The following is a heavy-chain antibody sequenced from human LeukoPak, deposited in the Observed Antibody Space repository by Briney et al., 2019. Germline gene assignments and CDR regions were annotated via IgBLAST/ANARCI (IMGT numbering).Heavy chain of an antibody. V-gene: IGHV3-74*01. D-gene: IGHD1-26*01. Sequence: QSGGSLRLSCATSGFTFTSYWMHWVRQVPGKGLVWVSRINDDGSSTSYADFVKGRFTISRDNAKNTLYLQMNSLRAEDMAVYYCARAGVGHDYLLNSWGQGTLVTVSS. CDR3: ARAGVGHDYLLNS. CDR1: GFTFTSYW. J-gene: IGHJ5*02. CDR2: INDDGSST.